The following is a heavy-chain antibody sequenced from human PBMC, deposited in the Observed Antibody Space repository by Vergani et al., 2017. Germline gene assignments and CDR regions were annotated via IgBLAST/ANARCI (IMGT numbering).Heavy chain of an antibody. J-gene: IGHJ3*02. Sequence: EVQLLESGGGLVQPGGSLRLSCAASGFTFDDYAMHWVRQAPGKGLEWVSGISWNSGSIGDADSVKGRFTISRDNAKNSLYLQMNSLRAEDTALYYCAKETFAAFDIWGQGTMVTVSS. D-gene: IGHD3-10*01. CDR2: ISWNSGSI. CDR3: AKETFAAFDI. V-gene: IGHV3-9*01. CDR1: GFTFDDYA.